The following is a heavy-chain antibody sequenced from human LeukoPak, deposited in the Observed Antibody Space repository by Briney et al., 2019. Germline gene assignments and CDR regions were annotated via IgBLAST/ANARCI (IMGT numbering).Heavy chain of an antibody. Sequence: GGSLRLSFAASGFTFSSYAMHWVRQAPGKGLEYVSAISSDGGSTYYANSVKGRFTISRDNSKNTLYLQMGSLRGEDMAVYYCARFRSYSLDYWGQGTLVTVSS. D-gene: IGHD1-26*01. J-gene: IGHJ4*02. CDR3: ARFRSYSLDY. CDR2: ISSDGGST. CDR1: GFTFSSYA. V-gene: IGHV3-64*01.